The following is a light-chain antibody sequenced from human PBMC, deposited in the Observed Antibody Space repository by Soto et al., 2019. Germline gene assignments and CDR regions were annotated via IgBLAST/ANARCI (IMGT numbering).Light chain of an antibody. CDR2: EVS. CDR1: NSDVGGYNY. CDR3: SSYTSISTYV. Sequence: QSVLTQPASVSGSPGLSITISCTGTNSDVGGYNYVSWYQQHPGKAPKLMIFEVSNRPSGVSNRFSASKSGNTASLTISGLQAEDEADYYCSSYTSISTYVFGTGTKLTVL. V-gene: IGLV2-14*01. J-gene: IGLJ1*01.